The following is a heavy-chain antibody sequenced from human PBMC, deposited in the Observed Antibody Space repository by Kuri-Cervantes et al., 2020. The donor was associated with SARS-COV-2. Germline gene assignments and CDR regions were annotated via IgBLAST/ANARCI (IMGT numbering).Heavy chain of an antibody. Sequence: ESLKISCAVYGGSFSGYYWSWIRQPPGKGLEWIGEINHSGSTNYNPSLKSRVTISVDTSKNQFSLKLSSVTAADTAVYYCARHEYNWNPETLNYYYYYGMDVWGQGTTVTVSS. CDR3: ARHEYNWNPETLNYYYYYGMDV. D-gene: IGHD1-20*01. CDR2: INHSGST. V-gene: IGHV4-34*01. J-gene: IGHJ6*02. CDR1: GGSFSGYY.